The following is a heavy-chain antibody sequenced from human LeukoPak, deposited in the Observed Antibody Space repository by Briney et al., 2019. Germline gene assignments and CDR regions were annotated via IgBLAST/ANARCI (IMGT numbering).Heavy chain of an antibody. V-gene: IGHV1-69*13. Sequence: ASVKVSCKASGGTFSSYAISWVRQAPGQGLEWMGGIIPIFGTANYAQKFQGRVTITADESTSTAYMELSSLRSEDTAVYHCAGGYYLNWFDPWGQGTLVTVSS. D-gene: IGHD3-10*01. CDR3: AGGYYLNWFDP. J-gene: IGHJ5*02. CDR1: GGTFSSYA. CDR2: IIPIFGTA.